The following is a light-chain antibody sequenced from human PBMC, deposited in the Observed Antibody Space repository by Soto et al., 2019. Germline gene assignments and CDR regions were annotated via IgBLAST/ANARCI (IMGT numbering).Light chain of an antibody. CDR3: CSYAGSYYV. Sequence: QSALTQPASVSGSPGQSITISCTGTSSDVGGSNYVSWYQQHPGKAPKLMIYDVSNRPSGVSNRFSGSKSGNTASLTISGLQAEDEADYYCCSYAGSYYVFGTGTKLTVL. V-gene: IGLV2-14*01. CDR2: DVS. J-gene: IGLJ1*01. CDR1: SSDVGGSNY.